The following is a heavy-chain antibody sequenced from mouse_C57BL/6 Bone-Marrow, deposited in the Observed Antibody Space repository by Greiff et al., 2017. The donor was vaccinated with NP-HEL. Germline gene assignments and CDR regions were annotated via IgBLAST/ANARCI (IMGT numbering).Heavy chain of an antibody. CDR3: TRPDYYGSSSPYAMDY. J-gene: IGHJ4*01. D-gene: IGHD1-1*01. V-gene: IGHV6-6*01. CDR2: IRNKANNHAT. CDR1: GFTFSDAW. Sequence: EVKLVESGGGLVQPGGSMKLSCAASGFTFSDAWMDWVRQSPEKGLEWVAEIRNKANNHATYYAESVKGRFTISRDDSKSSVYLQMNSLRAEDTGIYYCTRPDYYGSSSPYAMDYWGQGTSVTVSS.